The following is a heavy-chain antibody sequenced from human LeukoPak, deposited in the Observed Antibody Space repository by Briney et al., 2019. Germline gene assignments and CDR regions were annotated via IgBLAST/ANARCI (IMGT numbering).Heavy chain of an antibody. Sequence: GGSLRLSCAASGFTFKTVWMNWVRQAPGTGLEWVGRIKSNTDGGTTDYAAPVKGRFTISRDDSKVTLYLQMNSLKTEDTAVYYCTTENYYLAYWGQGTLVTVSS. V-gene: IGHV3-15*01. J-gene: IGHJ4*02. CDR2: IKSNTDGGTT. CDR1: GFTFKTVW. D-gene: IGHD3-22*01. CDR3: TTENYYLAY.